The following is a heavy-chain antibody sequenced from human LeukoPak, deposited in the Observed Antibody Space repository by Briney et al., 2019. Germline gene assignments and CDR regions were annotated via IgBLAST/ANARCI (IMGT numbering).Heavy chain of an antibody. CDR3: ARATYYYDSSGYQPGRPDAFDI. CDR2: IYYSGST. J-gene: IGHJ3*02. D-gene: IGHD3-22*01. V-gene: IGHV4-34*09. CDR1: GGSFSGYY. Sequence: PSETLSLTCAVYGGSFSGYYWSWIRQPPGKGLEWIGYIYYSGSTYYNPSLKSRVTISVDTSKNQFSLKLSSVTAADTAVYYCARATYYYDSSGYQPGRPDAFDIWGQGTMVTVSS.